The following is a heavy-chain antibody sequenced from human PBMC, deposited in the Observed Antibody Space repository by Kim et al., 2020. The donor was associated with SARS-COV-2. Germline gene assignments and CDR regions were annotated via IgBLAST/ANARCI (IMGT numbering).Heavy chain of an antibody. D-gene: IGHD3-16*01. CDR2: ISGSGNT. Sequence: GGSLRLSCAASGFTFSSYAMSWVRQAPGKGLEWVSVISGSGNTYYADSVKGRFTISRDNSKNTLYLQMNSLRAEDTAVYYCAKHWGRVAQGTNGMDVWGQGTPVTVSS. V-gene: IGHV3-23*01. CDR1: GFTFSSYA. CDR3: AKHWGRVAQGTNGMDV. J-gene: IGHJ6*02.